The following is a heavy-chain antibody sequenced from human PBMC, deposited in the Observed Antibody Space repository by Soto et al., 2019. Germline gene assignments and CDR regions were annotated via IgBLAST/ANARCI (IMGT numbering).Heavy chain of an antibody. CDR2: INAGNGNT. V-gene: IGHV1-3*01. CDR3: ARESLYCSGGSCLTDAFDI. Sequence: QVQLVQSGAEVKKPGASVKVSCKASGYTFTSYAMHWVRQAPGQRLEWMGWINAGNGNTKYSQKFQGRVTITRDTAASTAYMELSSLRSEDTAVYYCARESLYCSGGSCLTDAFDIWGQGTMVTVSS. D-gene: IGHD2-15*01. CDR1: GYTFTSYA. J-gene: IGHJ3*02.